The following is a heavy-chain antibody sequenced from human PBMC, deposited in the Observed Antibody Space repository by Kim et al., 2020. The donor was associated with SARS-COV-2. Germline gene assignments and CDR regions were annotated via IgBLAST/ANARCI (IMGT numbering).Heavy chain of an antibody. D-gene: IGHD4-17*01. V-gene: IGHV4-39*07. J-gene: IGHJ4*02. CDR3: ASRDYGGNTYYFDY. Sequence: PSLKSRVTISVDTSKNQFSLKLSSVTAADTAVYYCASRDYGGNTYYFDYWGQGTLVTVSS.